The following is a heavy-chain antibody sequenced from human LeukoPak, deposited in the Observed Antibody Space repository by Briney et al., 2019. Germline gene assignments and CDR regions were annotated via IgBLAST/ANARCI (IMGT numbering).Heavy chain of an antibody. CDR1: GFTFSSYG. V-gene: IGHV3-30*03. CDR2: ISSDGNNK. J-gene: IGHJ4*02. Sequence: GGSLRLSCAASGFTFSSYGMHWVRQAPGKGLEWVAVISSDGNNKNYVDSVKGRFTFSRDNSMNTLYLQMSSLRAEDTAVYYCARNPGRAAAATLTYWGQGILVTVSS. CDR3: ARNPGRAAAATLTY. D-gene: IGHD6-13*01.